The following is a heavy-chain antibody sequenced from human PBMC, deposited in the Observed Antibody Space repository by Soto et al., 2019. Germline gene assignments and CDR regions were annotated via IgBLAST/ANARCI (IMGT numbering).Heavy chain of an antibody. CDR2: INHSGST. V-gene: IGHV4-34*01. CDR3: AIAKSGVAAAGTPGINYYYGMDV. J-gene: IGHJ6*02. CDR1: GGSFSGYY. D-gene: IGHD6-13*01. Sequence: SETLSLTCAVYGGSFSGYYWSWIRQPPGKGLEWIGEINHSGSTNYNPSLKSRVTISVDTSKNQFSLKLSSVTAADTAVYYCAIAKSGVAAAGTPGINYYYGMDVWGQGTPVTVSS.